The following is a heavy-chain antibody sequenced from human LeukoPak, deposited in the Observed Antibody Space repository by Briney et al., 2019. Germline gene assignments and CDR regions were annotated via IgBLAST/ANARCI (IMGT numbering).Heavy chain of an antibody. D-gene: IGHD6-13*01. J-gene: IGHJ4*02. CDR3: AKTPGISAAGVDY. CDR2: INPSGESI. CDR1: GFTFANYA. Sequence: GGSLRLSCAASGFTFANYAMTWVRQAPGKGLEWVSTINPSGESINFADSVRGRFTISRDNSKNTLYLQMDSLRAEDTAVYYCAKTPGISAAGVDYWGQGTLVTVSS. V-gene: IGHV3-23*01.